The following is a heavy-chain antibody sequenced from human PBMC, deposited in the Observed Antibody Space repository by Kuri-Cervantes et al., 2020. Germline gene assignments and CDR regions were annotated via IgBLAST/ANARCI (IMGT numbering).Heavy chain of an antibody. V-gene: IGHV1-24*01. Sequence: ASVKVSCKVSGYTLTELSMHWVRQAPGKGLEWMGGFDPEDGETIYAQKFQGRVTMTTDTSTSTAYMELRSLRSEDTAVYYCARVGDNWNFFSVYFDYWGQGTLVTVSS. J-gene: IGHJ4*02. CDR2: FDPEDGET. D-gene: IGHD1-7*01. CDR1: GYTLTELS. CDR3: ARVGDNWNFFSVYFDY.